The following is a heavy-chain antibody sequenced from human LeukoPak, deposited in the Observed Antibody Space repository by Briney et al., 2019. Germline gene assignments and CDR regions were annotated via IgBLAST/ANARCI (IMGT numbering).Heavy chain of an antibody. V-gene: IGHV4-59*08. CDR2: IYYSGTT. CDR3: ARRESAGWFHDR. CDR1: GGSISSYY. D-gene: IGHD3-22*01. J-gene: IGHJ4*02. Sequence: PSETLSLTCTVSGGSISSYYWSWIRQPPGKGLEWIGYIYYSGTTNYNPSLKGRVTISVDTSKNQFSLRLNSMTAADTAVYYCARRESAGWFHDRWGQGTLVTVSS.